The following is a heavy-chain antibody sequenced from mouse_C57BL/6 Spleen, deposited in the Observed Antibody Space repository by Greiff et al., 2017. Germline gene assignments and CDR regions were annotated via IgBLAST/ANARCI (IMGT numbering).Heavy chain of an antibody. CDR2: IHPRSGNT. J-gene: IGHJ3*01. Sequence: VQLQQSGAELARPGASVKLSCKASGYTFTSYGISWVKQRTGQGLEWIGEIHPRSGNTYYNEKFKGKATLTADKSSSTAYMELSSLTSEDSAVYFCERRGDGLFDYWGQGTLVTVSA. CDR1: GYTFTSYG. V-gene: IGHV1-81*01. CDR3: ERRGDGLFDY. D-gene: IGHD1-2*01.